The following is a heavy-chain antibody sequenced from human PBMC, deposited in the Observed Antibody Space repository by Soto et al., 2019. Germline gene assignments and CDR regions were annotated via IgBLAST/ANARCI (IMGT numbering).Heavy chain of an antibody. D-gene: IGHD6-19*01. V-gene: IGHV2-5*02. J-gene: IGHJ4*02. Sequence: SGPTLVNPTQTLTLTCTFSGFSLSTSGVGVGWNSQPPGKAMEWLALIYWDDDKRYSPSLKSRLTITKDTSKNQVVLTLTNMDPVDTATYYCALVSGGPLIPKPYFIAVAGVVQGAYYFDYWGQGTLVTVSA. CDR1: GFSLSTSGVG. CDR2: IYWDDDK. CDR3: ALVSGGPLIPKPYFIAVAGVVQGAYYFDY.